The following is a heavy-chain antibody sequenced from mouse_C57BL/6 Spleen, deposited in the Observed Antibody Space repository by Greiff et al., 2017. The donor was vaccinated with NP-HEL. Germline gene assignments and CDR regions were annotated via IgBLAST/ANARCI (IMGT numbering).Heavy chain of an antibody. CDR3: ASEGLGPGVFDY. Sequence: EVHLVESGGGLVKPGGSLKLSCAASGFTFSSYAMSWVRQTPEKRLEWVATISDGGSYTNYPDNVKGRFTISRDNANNNLYLQMSHLKAEDTAMYYCASEGLGPGVFDYWGQGTTLTVSS. J-gene: IGHJ2*01. CDR2: ISDGGSYT. D-gene: IGHD4-1*01. CDR1: GFTFSSYA. V-gene: IGHV5-4*01.